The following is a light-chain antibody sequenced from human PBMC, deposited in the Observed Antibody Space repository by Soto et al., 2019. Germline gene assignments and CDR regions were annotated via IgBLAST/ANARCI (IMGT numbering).Light chain of an antibody. CDR2: DVN. Sequence: QSALTQPRSVSGSPGQSVTISCTGTSSDVGGYNYVSWYQHHPGKAPKLMIYDVNKRPSGVPDRFSGSKSGNTASLTISGLQAEDEADYYCCSYAGNYVLFGGGTQLTVL. V-gene: IGLV2-11*01. CDR3: CSYAGNYVL. CDR1: SSDVGGYNY. J-gene: IGLJ2*01.